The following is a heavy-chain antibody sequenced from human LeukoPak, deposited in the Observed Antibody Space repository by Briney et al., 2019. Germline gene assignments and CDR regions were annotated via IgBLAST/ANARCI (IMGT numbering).Heavy chain of an antibody. CDR2: ISPNTGGT. CDR1: GYTFTCYY. D-gene: IGHD3-16*01. J-gene: IGHJ3*02. V-gene: IGHV1-2*04. Sequence: ASVKVSCKASGYTFTCYYIHWVRQAPGQGLEWMGWISPNTGGTNYAQKFQGCVTMTRDTSINTAYMELSRLRSDDTAVYYCARVQQDCQTSLGVLRCAFDIWGQGTMVTVSS. CDR3: ARVQQDCQTSLGVLRCAFDI.